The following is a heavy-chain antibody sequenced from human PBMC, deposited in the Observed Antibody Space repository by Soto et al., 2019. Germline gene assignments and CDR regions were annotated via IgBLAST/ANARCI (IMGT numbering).Heavy chain of an antibody. Sequence: QVQLQESGPGLVQASQTLSLTCTVSGGPITTGGHFWSWIRRSPGKGLEWIGYIYYSGTTHYNPSLKSRVTISIGTSKKQFSLNLSSVTAADTAVYYCARAVSGSYLDSWGQGTLVTVSS. CDR2: IYYSGTT. CDR1: GGPITTGGHF. J-gene: IGHJ4*02. D-gene: IGHD1-26*01. V-gene: IGHV4-31*03. CDR3: ARAVSGSYLDS.